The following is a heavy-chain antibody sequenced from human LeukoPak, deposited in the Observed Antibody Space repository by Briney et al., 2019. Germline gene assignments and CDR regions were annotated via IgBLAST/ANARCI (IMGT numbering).Heavy chain of an antibody. J-gene: IGHJ4*02. CDR3: ARDFSIAVAGPLDY. V-gene: IGHV3-30-3*01. Sequence: PGGSLRLSCAASGFTFSSYAMHWVRQAPGKGLEWVAVISYDGSNKYYADSVKGRFTISRDNSKNTLYLQMNSLRAEDTAVYYCARDFSIAVAGPLDYWGQGTLVTVSS. D-gene: IGHD6-19*01. CDR1: GFTFSSYA. CDR2: ISYDGSNK.